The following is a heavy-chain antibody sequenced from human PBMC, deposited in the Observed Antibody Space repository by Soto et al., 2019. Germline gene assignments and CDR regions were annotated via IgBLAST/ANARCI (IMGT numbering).Heavy chain of an antibody. Sequence: ASVKVSCKASGGTFSSYAISWVRQAPGQGLEWMGGIIPIFGTANYAQKFQGRVTITADESTSTAYMELSSLRSEDTAVYYCARALNSSRRVPKHYYYYYGMDVWGQGTTVTVSS. CDR1: GGTFSSYA. CDR3: ARALNSSRRVPKHYYYYYGMDV. D-gene: IGHD6-13*01. J-gene: IGHJ6*02. CDR2: IIPIFGTA. V-gene: IGHV1-69*13.